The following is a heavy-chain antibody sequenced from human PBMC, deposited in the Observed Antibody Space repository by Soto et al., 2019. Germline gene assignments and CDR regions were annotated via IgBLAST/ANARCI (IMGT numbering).Heavy chain of an antibody. D-gene: IGHD6-25*01. CDR3: ARESGQGPRDYFDY. CDR1: GFTFSDYY. V-gene: IGHV3-11*06. Sequence: PGGSLRLSCAASGFTFSDYYMSWIRQAPGKGLEWVSYISSSSSYTNYADSVKGRFTISRDNAKNSLYLQMNSLRAEDTAVYYCARESGQGPRDYFDYWGQGTLVTVSS. J-gene: IGHJ4*02. CDR2: ISSSSSYT.